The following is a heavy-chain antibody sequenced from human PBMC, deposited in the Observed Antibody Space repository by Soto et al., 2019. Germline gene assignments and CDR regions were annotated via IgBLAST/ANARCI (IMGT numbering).Heavy chain of an antibody. CDR1: AYTFSTFG. Sequence: SVKVSCKTAAYTFSTFGISWVRHAPGQGLEWMGGIIPIFGTANYAQTFQGRVTITADKSTSTAYMELSSLRSEDTAVYYCARSTDPILDAFDIWGQGTMVTVSS. CDR2: IIPIFGTA. J-gene: IGHJ3*02. D-gene: IGHD2-15*01. V-gene: IGHV1-69*06. CDR3: ARSTDPILDAFDI.